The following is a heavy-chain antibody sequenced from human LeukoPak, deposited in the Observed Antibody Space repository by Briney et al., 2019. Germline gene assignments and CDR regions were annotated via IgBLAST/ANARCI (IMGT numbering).Heavy chain of an antibody. V-gene: IGHV4-59*01. CDR3: ARGVNSGYFDY. CDR2: IYYSGST. D-gene: IGHD1-26*01. CDR1: GDSISSFY. J-gene: IGHJ4*02. Sequence: SETLSLTCTVSGDSISSFYWTWIRQPPGKGLEWIGYIYYSGSTNYNPSLKSRVTISVDTSKNQFSLKLTSVTAADTAAYYCARGVNSGYFDYCGQGTLVTVSS.